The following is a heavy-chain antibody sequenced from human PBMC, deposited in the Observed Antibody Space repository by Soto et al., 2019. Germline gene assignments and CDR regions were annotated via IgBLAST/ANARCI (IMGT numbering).Heavy chain of an antibody. CDR1: GFTFGSYW. J-gene: IGHJ5*02. D-gene: IGHD3-9*01. Sequence: GGSLRLSCAASGFTFGSYWMHWVRQAPGKGLVWVSRINSDGSSTSYADSVKGRFTISRDNAKNTLYLQMNSLRAEDTAVYYCARERRRLVIIRGYNWFDPWGQGTLVTVSS. CDR3: ARERRRLVIIRGYNWFDP. V-gene: IGHV3-74*01. CDR2: INSDGSST.